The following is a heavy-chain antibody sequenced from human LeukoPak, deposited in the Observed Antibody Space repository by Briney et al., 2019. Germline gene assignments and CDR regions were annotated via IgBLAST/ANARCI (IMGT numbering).Heavy chain of an antibody. Sequence: GGSLRLSCTASGFTFGDYAMSWVRQAPGKGLEWVGFISSNGCGGNTEYAASVKGRFTISRDDSKTIAYLQMNSLKTEDTAVYYCTREQSYYDFWSGYYMAWFDPWGQGTLVTVSS. CDR2: ISSNGCGGNT. V-gene: IGHV3-49*04. CDR1: GFTFGDYA. J-gene: IGHJ5*02. D-gene: IGHD3-3*01. CDR3: TREQSYYDFWSGYYMAWFDP.